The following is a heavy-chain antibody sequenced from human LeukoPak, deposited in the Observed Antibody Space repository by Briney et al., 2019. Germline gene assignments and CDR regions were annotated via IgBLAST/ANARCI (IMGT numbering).Heavy chain of an antibody. CDR2: IYYSGST. CDR1: GGSISSYY. D-gene: IGHD5-18*01. Sequence: PSETVSLTCTVSGGSISSYYWSWIRKPPGKGLEWIGYIYYSGSTNYNPSLKSRVTMSIDTSKNQFSLKLSSVTAADTAVYYCVRTCGYSYASCGWSQGTLVTVSS. J-gene: IGHJ4*02. V-gene: IGHV4-59*01. CDR3: VRTCGYSYASCG.